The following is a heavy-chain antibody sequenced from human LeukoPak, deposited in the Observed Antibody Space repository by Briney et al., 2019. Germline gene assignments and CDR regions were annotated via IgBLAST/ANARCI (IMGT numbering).Heavy chain of an antibody. V-gene: IGHV1-69*13. CDR3: AGGGGNAFGYFDY. CDR2: IIPIFGTA. J-gene: IGHJ4*02. Sequence: ASVKVSCKASGGTFSSYAISWVRQAPGQGLEWMGGIIPIFGTANYAQKFQGRVTITADESTSTAYMELSSLRSEATAVYYCAGGGGNAFGYFDYWGQGTLVTVSS. D-gene: IGHD4-23*01. CDR1: GGTFSSYA.